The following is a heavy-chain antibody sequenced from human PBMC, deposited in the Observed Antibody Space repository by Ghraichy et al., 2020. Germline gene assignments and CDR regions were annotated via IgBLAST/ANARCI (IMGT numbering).Heavy chain of an antibody. J-gene: IGHJ4*02. CDR1: GGSFSGYY. V-gene: IGHV4-34*01. CDR2: INHSGST. D-gene: IGHD3-22*01. CDR3: AREGRDDSIGYDDY. Sequence: SETLSLTCAVYGGSFSGYYWSWIRQPPGKGLEWIGEINHSGSTNYNPSLKSRVTISVDTSKNQFSLKLSSVTAADTAVYYCAREGRDDSIGYDDYWGQGTLVTVSS.